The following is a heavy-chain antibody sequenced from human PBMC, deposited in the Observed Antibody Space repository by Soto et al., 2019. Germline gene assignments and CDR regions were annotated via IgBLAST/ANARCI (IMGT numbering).Heavy chain of an antibody. J-gene: IGHJ1*01. V-gene: IGHV3-33*01. CDR3: ARDFRVGATNRYYFQH. CDR2: IWYDGSNK. D-gene: IGHD1-26*01. Sequence: GGSLRLSCAASGFTFSSYCMHWVRQAPGKGLEWVAVIWYDGSNKYYADSVKGRFTISRDNSKNTLYLQMNSLRAEDTAVYYCARDFRVGATNRYYFQHWGQGTLVTVSS. CDR1: GFTFSSYC.